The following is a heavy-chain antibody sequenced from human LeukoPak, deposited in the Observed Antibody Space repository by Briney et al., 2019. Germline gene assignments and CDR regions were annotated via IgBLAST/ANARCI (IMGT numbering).Heavy chain of an antibody. CDR2: INPNSGGT. V-gene: IGHV1-2*02. J-gene: IGHJ3*02. D-gene: IGHD3-22*01. Sequence: GSVKVSCKASGYTFTGYYMHWVRQAPGQGLEWMGWINPNSGGTNYAQKFQGRVTMTRDTSISTAYMELSRLRSDDTAVYYCARDNFMAGYYDSSRGDIWGQGTMVTVSS. CDR1: GYTFTGYY. CDR3: ARDNFMAGYYDSSRGDI.